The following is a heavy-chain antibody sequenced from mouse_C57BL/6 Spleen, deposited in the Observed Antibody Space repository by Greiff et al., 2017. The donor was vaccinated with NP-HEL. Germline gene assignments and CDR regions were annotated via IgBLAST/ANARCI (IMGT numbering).Heavy chain of an antibody. D-gene: IGHD1-1*01. Sequence: VQLQQSGAELVRPGASVTLSCKASGYTFTDYEMHWVKQTPVHGLEWIGAIDPETGGTAYNQKFKGKAILTADKSSSTAYMELRSLTSEDSAVYYCTVGYGSPFAYWGQGTLVTVSA. J-gene: IGHJ3*01. V-gene: IGHV1-15*01. CDR2: IDPETGGT. CDR3: TVGYGSPFAY. CDR1: GYTFTDYE.